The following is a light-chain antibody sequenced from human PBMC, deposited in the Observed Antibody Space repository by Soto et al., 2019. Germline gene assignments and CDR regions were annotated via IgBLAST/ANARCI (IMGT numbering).Light chain of an antibody. Sequence: IVLTQSPATLSLSPWERATLSCRASQSISNYLAWYHQKPGQAPRLLIYDASNRATGIPDRFSGSGSGTDFTLTISRLEPEDFAVYYCQQYGSSPITSGQGTRLEIK. V-gene: IGKV3-20*01. CDR3: QQYGSSPIT. CDR1: QSISNY. CDR2: DAS. J-gene: IGKJ5*01.